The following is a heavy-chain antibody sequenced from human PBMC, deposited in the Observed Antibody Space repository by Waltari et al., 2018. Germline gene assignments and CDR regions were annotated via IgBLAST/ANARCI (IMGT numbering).Heavy chain of an antibody. CDR3: ARSDGLDY. V-gene: IGHV4-34*01. CDR2: INHSGST. J-gene: IGHJ4*02. Sequence: QLQLQQWGAGLLKPSETLSLTCAVYGGSFSGYYWSWIRQPPGKGLEWIGEINHSGSTNYNPSLKSRVTISVDTSKNQFSLKLSSVTAADTAVYYCARSDGLDYWGQGTLVTVSS. CDR1: GGSFSGYY.